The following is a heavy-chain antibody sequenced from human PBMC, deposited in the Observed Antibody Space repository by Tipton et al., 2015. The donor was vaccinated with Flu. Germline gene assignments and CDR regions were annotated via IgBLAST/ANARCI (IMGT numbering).Heavy chain of an antibody. CDR1: GFTFSDYY. Sequence: SLRLSCAASGFTFSDYYMSWIRQAPGKGLEWLSHISSSVSTINYADSVKGRFTISRDNAKNSLYLQVNSLRVEDTAEYYCARDHPPSITVLGEITDYFCMDFWGQGTTVTVSS. D-gene: IGHD3-3*01. CDR3: ARDHPPSITVLGEITDYFCMDF. CDR2: ISSSVSTI. V-gene: IGHV3-11*01. J-gene: IGHJ6*02.